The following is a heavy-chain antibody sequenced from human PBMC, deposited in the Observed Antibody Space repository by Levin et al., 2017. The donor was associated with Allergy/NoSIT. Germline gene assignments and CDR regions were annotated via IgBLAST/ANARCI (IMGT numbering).Heavy chain of an antibody. D-gene: IGHD2-2*01. CDR3: ARGAWELGYCSSTSCYDSAGGYYYYYGMDV. CDR1: GGSISSYY. CDR2: IYYSGST. J-gene: IGHJ6*02. V-gene: IGHV4-59*01. Sequence: SETLSLTCTVSGGSISSYYWSWIRQPPGKGLEWIGYIYYSGSTNYNPSLKSRVTISVDTSKNQFSLKLSSVTAADTAVYYCARGAWELGYCSSTSCYDSAGGYYYYYGMDVWGQGTTVTVSS.